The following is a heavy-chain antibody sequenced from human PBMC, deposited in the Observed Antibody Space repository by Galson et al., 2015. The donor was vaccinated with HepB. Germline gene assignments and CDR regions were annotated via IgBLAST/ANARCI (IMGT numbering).Heavy chain of an antibody. D-gene: IGHD3-22*01. CDR3: AKAGHYYDSSGYLDY. CDR2: ISDSGGST. CDR1: GFTFSSYA. V-gene: IGHV3-23*01. Sequence: LRLSCAASGFTFSSYAMSWVRQAPGKGLEWVSAISDSGGSTYYADSVKGRFTISRDNSKNTLYLQMNSLRAEDTAVYYCAKAGHYYDSSGYLDYWGQGTLVTVSS. J-gene: IGHJ4*02.